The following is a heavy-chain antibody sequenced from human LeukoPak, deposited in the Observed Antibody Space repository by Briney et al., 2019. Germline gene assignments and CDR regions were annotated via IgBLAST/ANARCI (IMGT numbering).Heavy chain of an antibody. CDR3: VRDPWPMPYAQPPRDYFDSSGYPDV. V-gene: IGHV3-23*01. Sequence: GGSLRLSCAASGFTFSSYAMSWVRQAPGKGLEWVSAISASGGSTYYADSVKGRFTISRDNSKNTLYLQMNSLRAEDTAVYYCVRDPWPMPYAQPPRDYFDSSGYPDVWGQGTTVTVSS. CDR2: ISASGGST. D-gene: IGHD3-22*01. J-gene: IGHJ6*02. CDR1: GFTFSSYA.